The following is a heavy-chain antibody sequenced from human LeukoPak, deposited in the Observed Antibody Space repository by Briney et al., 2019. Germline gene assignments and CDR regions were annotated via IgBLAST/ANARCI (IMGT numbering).Heavy chain of an antibody. CDR3: ARRLMYYYGSSGYDVAFDI. J-gene: IGHJ3*02. Sequence: GESLKISCKGSGYSFTSYWIGWVRQMPGKGLEWMGIIYPGDSDTIYSPSFQGQVTISADKSIITAYLQWSSLKASDTAMYYCARRLMYYYGSSGYDVAFDIWGQGTMVTVSS. V-gene: IGHV5-51*01. D-gene: IGHD3-22*01. CDR2: IYPGDSDT. CDR1: GYSFTSYW.